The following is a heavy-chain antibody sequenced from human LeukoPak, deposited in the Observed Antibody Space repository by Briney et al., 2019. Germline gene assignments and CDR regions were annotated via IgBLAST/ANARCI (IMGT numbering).Heavy chain of an antibody. V-gene: IGHV3-30*01. CDR1: GFTLSSYA. D-gene: IGHD1-26*01. J-gene: IGHJ4*02. CDR2: ISYDGSNE. Sequence: GRSLRLSCAASGFTLSSYAMHWVRQAPGKGLEWGAIISYDGSNEHYADSVKGRFTISRDNSKNTLYLQMNSQRAEDTAIYYCTRGRGSYSLDYWGRGTLVTVSS. CDR3: TRGRGSYSLDY.